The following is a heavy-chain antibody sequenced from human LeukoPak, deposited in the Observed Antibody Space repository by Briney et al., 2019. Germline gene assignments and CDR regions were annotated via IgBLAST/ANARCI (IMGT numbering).Heavy chain of an antibody. CDR3: ATPENYYDSSGAYFDY. CDR1: GGTFSSYA. CDR2: IIPILGIA. J-gene: IGHJ4*02. Sequence: SVKVSCKASGGTFSSYAISWVRQAPGQGLEWMGRIIPILGIANYAQKFQGRVTITADKSTSTAYMELSSLRSEDTAVYYCATPENYYDSSGAYFDYWGQGTLVTVSS. V-gene: IGHV1-69*04. D-gene: IGHD3-22*01.